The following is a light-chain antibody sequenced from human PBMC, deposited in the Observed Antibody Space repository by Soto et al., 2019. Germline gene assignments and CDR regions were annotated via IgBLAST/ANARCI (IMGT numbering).Light chain of an antibody. V-gene: IGKV3-11*01. CDR2: DAS. Sequence: EIVLTQSPATLSLSPGERATLSCRASQSVSSYLAWYQQKPGQAPRLLIYDASNRATGIPARFSGSGSGTDFTLTISSLGPEDLAVYYGQQRSNWPSITFGQGTGLEIK. CDR3: QQRSNWPSIT. J-gene: IGKJ5*01. CDR1: QSVSSY.